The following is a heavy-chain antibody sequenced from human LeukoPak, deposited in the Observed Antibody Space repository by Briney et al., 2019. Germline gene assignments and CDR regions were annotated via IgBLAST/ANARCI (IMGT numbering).Heavy chain of an antibody. CDR2: ISGSGGST. D-gene: IGHD3-10*01. Sequence: GGSLRLCCAASGLTFISYAMSWVRQAPGQGLHWLSAISGSGGSTYYADSVKGRFTISRDNSKNTLYLQMNSLRAEDTAVYYCAKDQGWFGELINWGQGTLVTVSS. CDR3: AKDQGWFGELIN. CDR1: GLTFISYA. J-gene: IGHJ4*02. V-gene: IGHV3-23*01.